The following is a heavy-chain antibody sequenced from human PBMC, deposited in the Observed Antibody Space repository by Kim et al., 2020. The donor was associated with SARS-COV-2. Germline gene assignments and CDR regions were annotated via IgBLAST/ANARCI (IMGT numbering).Heavy chain of an antibody. J-gene: IGHJ4*02. V-gene: IGHV3-13*01. CDR1: GFAFSTYD. CDR3: TRVKGYSGNGYFDY. CDR2: IGTTANT. Sequence: GGSLRLSCAASGFAFSTYDMHWVRHRAGEGLEWVSTIGTTANTYYRGPVEGRFTISRDDAKNALYLQMYSLRAEDTAVYYCTRVKGYSGNGYFDYWGQG. D-gene: IGHD5-12*01.